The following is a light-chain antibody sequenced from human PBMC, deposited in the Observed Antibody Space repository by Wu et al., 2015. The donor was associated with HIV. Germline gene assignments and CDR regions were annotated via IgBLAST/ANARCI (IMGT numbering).Light chain of an antibody. J-gene: IGKJ4*01. CDR1: QGISSY. V-gene: IGKV1-8*01. CDR3: QQYYSYPQN. Sequence: AIRMTQSPSSLSASTGDRVTITCRASQGISSYLAWYQQKPGKAPKLLIYAASTLQSGVPSRFSGSGSGTDFTLTISCLQSEDFATYYCQQYYSYPQNFGGGTKVEIK. CDR2: AAS.